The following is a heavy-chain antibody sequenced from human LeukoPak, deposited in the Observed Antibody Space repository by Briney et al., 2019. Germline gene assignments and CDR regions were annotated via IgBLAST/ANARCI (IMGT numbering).Heavy chain of an antibody. J-gene: IGHJ6*03. V-gene: IGHV4-30-2*01. CDR2: IYHSWTT. CDR3: ARGNLGLGYMDV. CDR1: GGSISSGDYY. Sequence: SETLSLTCTVSGGSISSGDYYWSWIRQPPGKGLEWIGYIYHSWTTYYNPSLKSRVTISVDRSKNQFSLKLSSVTAADTAVYYCARGNLGLGYMDVWGKGTTVTVSS. D-gene: IGHD3-16*01.